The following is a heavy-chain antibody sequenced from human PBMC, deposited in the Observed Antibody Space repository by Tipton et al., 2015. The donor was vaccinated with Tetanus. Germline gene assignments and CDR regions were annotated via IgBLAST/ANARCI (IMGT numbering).Heavy chain of an antibody. D-gene: IGHD2-15*01. CDR2: INPNSGGT. J-gene: IGHJ6*02. Sequence: QSGAEVKKPGASAKVSCKASGYTFTGYYMHWVRQAPGQGLEWMGWINPNSGGTNYAQKFQGRVTMTRDTSISTAYMELSRLRSDDTAVYYCARRSGPFDYYYYGMDVWGQGTTVTVSS. CDR1: GYTFTGYY. V-gene: IGHV1-2*02. CDR3: ARRSGPFDYYYYGMDV.